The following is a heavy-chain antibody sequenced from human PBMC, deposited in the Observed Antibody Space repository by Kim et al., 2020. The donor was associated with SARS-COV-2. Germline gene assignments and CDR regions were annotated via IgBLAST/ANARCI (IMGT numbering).Heavy chain of an antibody. CDR3: ARLPGLAAAGTVDY. Sequence: AASVKGRFTISRDTAKNTLYLQLNRRGAEDTAVYYCARLPGLAAAGTVDYWGQGTLVTVSS. D-gene: IGHD6-13*01. J-gene: IGHJ4*02. V-gene: IGHV3-74*01.